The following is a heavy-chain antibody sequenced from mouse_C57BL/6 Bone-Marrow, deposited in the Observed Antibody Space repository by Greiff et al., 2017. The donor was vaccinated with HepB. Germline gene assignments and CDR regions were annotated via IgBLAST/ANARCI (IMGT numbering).Heavy chain of an antibody. J-gene: IGHJ1*03. CDR3: ARDLFMATIVTAHWYFDV. CDR2: INYDGSST. D-gene: IGHD2-5*01. Sequence: EVQVVESEGGLVQPGSSMKLSCTASGFTFSDYYMAWVSQVPEKGLEWVANINYDGSSTYYLDSLKSRFIISRDTAKNILYLQMSSLKSEDTATYYCARDLFMATIVTAHWYFDVWGTGTTVTVSS. CDR1: GFTFSDYY. V-gene: IGHV5-16*01.